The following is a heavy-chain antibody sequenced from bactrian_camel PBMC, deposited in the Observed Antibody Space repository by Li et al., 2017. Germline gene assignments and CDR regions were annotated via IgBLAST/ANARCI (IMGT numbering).Heavy chain of an antibody. D-gene: IGHD4*01. Sequence: VQLVESGGGLVQPGGSLRLSCAASGFTFSSRAMSWVRQAPGKGLEWVSFTNGVGDISVYADSVKGRFTISRDNAKNTVYLQMNSLKSEDTALYYCTARGDSYGYWGQGTQVTVS. CDR2: TNGVGDIS. V-gene: IGHV3S35*01. CDR3: TARGDSYGY. CDR1: GFTFSSRA. J-gene: IGHJ4*01.